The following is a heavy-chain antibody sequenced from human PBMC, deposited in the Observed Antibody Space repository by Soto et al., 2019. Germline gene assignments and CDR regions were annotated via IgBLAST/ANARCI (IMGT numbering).Heavy chain of an antibody. CDR3: ARENPRLGAFDI. CDR1: GFTFSTYW. V-gene: IGHV3-7*01. D-gene: IGHD3-3*01. J-gene: IGHJ3*02. CDR2: IKQDGREK. Sequence: PGGSLRLSCAASGFTFSTYWMSWVRQAPGKGLEWVANIKQDGREKYYVDSVKGRFTISRDNAKSSLYLQMNSLRVEDTAAYYCARENPRLGAFDIWGQGTMVTVSS.